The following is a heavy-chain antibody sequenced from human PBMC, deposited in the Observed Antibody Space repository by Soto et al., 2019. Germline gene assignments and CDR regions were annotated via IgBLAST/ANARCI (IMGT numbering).Heavy chain of an antibody. J-gene: IGHJ4*02. D-gene: IGHD2-2*01. Sequence: PGGSLRLSCAASGFTFSSYGMHWVRQAPGKGLEWVAVISYDGSNKYYADSVKGRFTISRDNSKNTLYLQMNSLRAEDTAVYYCEKAHCRSTSCYYFDYWGQGTLVTVYS. CDR2: ISYDGSNK. V-gene: IGHV3-30*18. CDR1: GFTFSSYG. CDR3: EKAHCRSTSCYYFDY.